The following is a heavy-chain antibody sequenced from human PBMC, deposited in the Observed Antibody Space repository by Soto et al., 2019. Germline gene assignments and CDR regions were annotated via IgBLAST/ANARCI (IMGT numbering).Heavy chain of an antibody. CDR1: GCSISSYY. CDR2: IYYSGST. J-gene: IGHJ6*02. CDR3: ARDGRGYSYGLGYYYSGMDV. Sequence: SETLSLTCTVSGCSISSYYWSWIRQPPGKGLEWIGYIYYSGSTNYNPSLESRVTISVDTSKNQFSLKLSSVTAADTAVYYCARDGRGYSYGLGYYYSGMDVWGQGTTVTFS. V-gene: IGHV4-59*01. D-gene: IGHD5-18*01.